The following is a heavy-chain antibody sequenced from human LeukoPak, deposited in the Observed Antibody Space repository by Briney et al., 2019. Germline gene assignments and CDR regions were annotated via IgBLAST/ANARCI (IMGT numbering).Heavy chain of an antibody. CDR3: AKCMVRGVIKNYYDYYGMDV. D-gene: IGHD3-10*01. CDR2: YSGSGGST. CDR1: GFTFSRYA. Sequence: GGSLTLSCAASGFTFSRYAMSWVRQAPGRGPVWVSHYSGSGGSTYYADSVKGRFTISRDNSKNTVYLQMHSLRAEDTAVYYCAKCMVRGVIKNYYDYYGMDVWGQGTTVTVSS. V-gene: IGHV3-23*01. J-gene: IGHJ6*02.